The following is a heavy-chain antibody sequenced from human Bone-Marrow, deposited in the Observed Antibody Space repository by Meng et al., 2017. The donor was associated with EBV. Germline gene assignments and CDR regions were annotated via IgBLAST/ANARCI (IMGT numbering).Heavy chain of an antibody. Sequence: QVMLQQWGAGLLKPSETLSLTCAVYGGSFNGYYWTWIRQPPGKGLEWIGEINHRGNSYHNPSLKSRVTISVDTSKNQFSLRLSSVTAADTAVYYCARGDLTDAFDIWGQGTMVTVPS. CDR2: INHRGNS. CDR3: ARGDLTDAFDI. CDR1: GGSFNGYY. J-gene: IGHJ3*02. V-gene: IGHV4-34*01.